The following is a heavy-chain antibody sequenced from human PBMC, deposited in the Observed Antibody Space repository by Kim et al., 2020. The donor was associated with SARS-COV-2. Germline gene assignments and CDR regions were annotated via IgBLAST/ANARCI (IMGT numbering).Heavy chain of an antibody. Sequence: RYSPSFQGQVTISADKSISTAYLQWSSLKASDTAMYYCASTIRGSYYFDYWGQGTLVTVSS. V-gene: IGHV5-51*01. CDR3: ASTIRGSYYFDY. J-gene: IGHJ4*02. D-gene: IGHD1-26*01.